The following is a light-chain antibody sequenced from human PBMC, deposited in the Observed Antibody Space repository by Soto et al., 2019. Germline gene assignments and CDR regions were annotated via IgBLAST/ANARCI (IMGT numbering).Light chain of an antibody. CDR1: QSVLYSSNNKSY. V-gene: IGKV4-1*01. Sequence: DIVMTQSPDSLAVSLGERATINCKSSQSVLYSSNNKSYLGWYQQTPRQPPKLLIYWASTRASEVPDRFSGSGSGPDFTLTISSLQAEAVAVYYCQQYYSSPYSFGQGTKLEIK. CDR2: WAS. CDR3: QQYYSSPYS. J-gene: IGKJ2*03.